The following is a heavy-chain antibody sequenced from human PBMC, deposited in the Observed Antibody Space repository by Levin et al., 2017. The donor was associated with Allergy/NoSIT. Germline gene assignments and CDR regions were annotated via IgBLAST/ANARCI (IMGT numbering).Heavy chain of an antibody. CDR3: ALGIDSSGYYPFDY. D-gene: IGHD3-22*01. Sequence: GGSLRLSCAASGFTFSSYAMSWVRQAPGKGLEWVSAISGSGGSTYYADSVKGRFTISRDNSKNTLYLQMNSLRAEDTAVYYCALGIDSSGYYPFDYWGQGTLVTVSS. V-gene: IGHV3-23*01. CDR1: GFTFSSYA. J-gene: IGHJ4*02. CDR2: ISGSGGST.